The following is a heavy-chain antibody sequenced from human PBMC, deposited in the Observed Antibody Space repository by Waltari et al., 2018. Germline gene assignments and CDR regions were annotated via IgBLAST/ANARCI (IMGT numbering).Heavy chain of an antibody. D-gene: IGHD3-22*01. CDR3: ARGTRDPLITMIPYFDY. J-gene: IGHJ4*02. CDR2: ISYDGSNK. V-gene: IGHV3-30-3*01. CDR1: GFTCSSYA. Sequence: QVQLVEAGGGVVQPGRSLRRSCAASGFTCSSYAMHWVREAPGKGLEWVAVISYDGSNKYYADSVKGRFTISRDNSKNTLYLQMNSLIAEDTAVYYCARGTRDPLITMIPYFDYWGQGTLVTVSS.